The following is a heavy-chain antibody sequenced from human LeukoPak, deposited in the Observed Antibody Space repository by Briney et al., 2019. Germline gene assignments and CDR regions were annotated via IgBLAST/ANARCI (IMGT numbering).Heavy chain of an antibody. Sequence: ASVKVSCKASGYTFTGYYMHWVRQAPGQGLEWMGWISAYNGNTNYAQKLQGRVTMTTDTSTSTAYMELRSLRSDDTAVYYCARGTDSLWLRPTDYWGQGTLVTVSS. V-gene: IGHV1-18*04. CDR1: GYTFTGYY. D-gene: IGHD5-12*01. CDR3: ARGTDSLWLRPTDY. CDR2: ISAYNGNT. J-gene: IGHJ4*02.